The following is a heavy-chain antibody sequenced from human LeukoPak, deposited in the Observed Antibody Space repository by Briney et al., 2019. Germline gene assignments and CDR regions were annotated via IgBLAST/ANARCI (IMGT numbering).Heavy chain of an antibody. J-gene: IGHJ4*02. CDR1: GGSFSGYY. Sequence: SETLSPTCAVYGGSFSGYYWSWIRQPPGKGLEWIGEINHSGSTNYNPSLKSRVTISVDTSKKQFSLKLSSVTAADTAVYYCVTYYFDSSGPKKNYWGQGTLVTVSS. D-gene: IGHD3-22*01. CDR2: INHSGST. V-gene: IGHV4-34*01. CDR3: VTYYFDSSGPKKNY.